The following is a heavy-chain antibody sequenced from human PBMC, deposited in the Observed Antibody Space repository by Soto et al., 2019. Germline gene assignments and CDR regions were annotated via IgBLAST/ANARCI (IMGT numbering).Heavy chain of an antibody. V-gene: IGHV3-30*18. D-gene: IGHD1-26*01. CDR1: GFTFSHYA. CDR3: SKGGSQNFDD. J-gene: IGHJ4*02. CDR2: MSYDGSNE. Sequence: QVQLVESGGGVVQPGRSLRLSCAASGFTFSHYAMHWVRQAPGKGLEWVALMSYDGSNEYYADSVKGRFTISRDISKNTLYLRMNSLRAEDTAVYWCSKGGSQNFDDWGPGTLGTVGS.